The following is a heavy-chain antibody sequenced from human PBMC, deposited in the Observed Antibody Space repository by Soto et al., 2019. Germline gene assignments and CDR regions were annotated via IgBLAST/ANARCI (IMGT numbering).Heavy chain of an antibody. J-gene: IGHJ4*02. CDR2: MSYDGSQK. CDR3: AIANSSSWHNFVY. D-gene: IGHD6-13*01. CDR1: GFIFSTST. V-gene: IGHV3-30-3*01. Sequence: QVQLVESGGGVVQPGRSLRLSCAASGFIFSTSTMHWVRQAPGKGLEWLTVMSYDGSQKYYADSVKGRLTISRDNSKNMLYLQMTSLRAEDTAVYHCAIANSSSWHNFVYWGQGTLVTVSS.